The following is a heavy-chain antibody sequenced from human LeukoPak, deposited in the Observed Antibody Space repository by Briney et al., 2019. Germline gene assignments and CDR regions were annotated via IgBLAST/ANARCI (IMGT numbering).Heavy chain of an antibody. CDR2: IRNDGSTI. D-gene: IGHD3-22*01. Sequence: GGSLRLSCSVSGFSFCDYDMNWIRQAPGKGLEWVSYIRNDGSTIYDADSVKGRFSISRDNARNSLYLQMNRLRAEDTAVYYCGREGRDYYGDFDYWGQGTLVTVSS. V-gene: IGHV3-11*01. CDR3: GREGRDYYGDFDY. J-gene: IGHJ4*02. CDR1: GFSFCDYD.